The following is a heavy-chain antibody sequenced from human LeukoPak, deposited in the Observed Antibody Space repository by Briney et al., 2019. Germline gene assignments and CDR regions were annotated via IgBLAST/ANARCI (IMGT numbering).Heavy chain of an antibody. CDR2: ISGSGGST. J-gene: IGHJ4*02. Sequence: GGSLRLSCAASGFTFSSYAMSWVRQAPGKGLEWVSAISGSGGSTYYADSVKGRFTISRDNTKKTLYLQMNSLTTDDTAVYYCTRDRPGGDSYEAFDYWGQGTLVTVSS. V-gene: IGHV3-23*01. D-gene: IGHD2-21*02. CDR1: GFTFSSYA. CDR3: TRDRPGGDSYEAFDY.